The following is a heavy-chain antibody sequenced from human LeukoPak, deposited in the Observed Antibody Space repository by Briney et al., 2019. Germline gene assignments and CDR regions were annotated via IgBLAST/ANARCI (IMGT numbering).Heavy chain of an antibody. D-gene: IGHD2-15*01. J-gene: IGHJ4*02. CDR2: ISGSGVNT. V-gene: IGHV3-23*01. Sequence: GGSLRLSCAASGFTFSTYAMTWVRQAPGKGLEWVSAISGSGVNTYYAGSVKGRFTISRDNSKNTLYLQMNNLRAEDTAVYYCAKKSASTCYSAVACWGQGTLVTVSS. CDR3: AKKSASTCYSAVAC. CDR1: GFTFSTYA.